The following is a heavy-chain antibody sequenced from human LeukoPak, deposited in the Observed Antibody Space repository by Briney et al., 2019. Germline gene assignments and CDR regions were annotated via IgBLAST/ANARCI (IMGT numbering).Heavy chain of an antibody. D-gene: IGHD2-15*01. CDR3: AKDGSRAWDIGFQH. J-gene: IGHJ1*01. CDR1: GFTFSSYG. V-gene: IGHV3-23*01. Sequence: GGSLRLSCAASGFTFSSYGLTWVRQAPGKGLEWVSVISGSGGSTYYADSVKGRFTISRDNSKNTLYLQMNSLRAEDTAVYYCAKDGSRAWDIGFQHWGQGTLVTVSS. CDR2: ISGSGGST.